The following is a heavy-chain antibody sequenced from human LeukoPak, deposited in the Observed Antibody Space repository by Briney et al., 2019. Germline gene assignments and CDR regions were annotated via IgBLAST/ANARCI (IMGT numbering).Heavy chain of an antibody. J-gene: IGHJ6*03. V-gene: IGHV3-30*04. CDR1: GFTFSTYT. Sequence: HSGGSLRLSCAASGFTFSTYTILWVRQAPGKGLEWVAVMSYDGNDKHYAASVKGRFTISRDNSKNTVYLQMNSLRAEDTAVYYCAREGHYDILTGYSPVEYYYYYMDVWGKGTTVTVSS. D-gene: IGHD3-9*01. CDR2: MSYDGNDK. CDR3: AREGHYDILTGYSPVEYYYYYMDV.